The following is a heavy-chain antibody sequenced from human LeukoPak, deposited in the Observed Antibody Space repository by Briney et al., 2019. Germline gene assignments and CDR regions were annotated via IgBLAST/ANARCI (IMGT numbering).Heavy chain of an antibody. CDR2: ISSSSSTT. CDR3: AREYSSSTGKASHY. D-gene: IGHD6-6*01. J-gene: IGHJ4*02. V-gene: IGHV3-48*01. CDR1: GFTFSTYS. Sequence: GGSLRLSCVASGFTFSTYSLNWVRQAPGKGLEWVSYISSSSSTTYYADSVKGRFTISRDNAKNSLYLQMNSLRAEDTAVYYCAREYSSSTGKASHYWGQGTLVTVSS.